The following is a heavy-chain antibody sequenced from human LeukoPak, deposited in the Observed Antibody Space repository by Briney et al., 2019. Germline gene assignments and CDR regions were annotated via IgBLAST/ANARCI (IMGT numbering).Heavy chain of an antibody. CDR1: GYTFINYG. CDR2: ISAENGNT. D-gene: IGHD1-14*01. CDR3: ARTKAPPDPWAWFGP. Sequence: ASVKVSCKASGYTFINYGISWVRQAPGQGLEWMGGISAENGNTGYVENLQGRVTMTTDTSSSTVYMELRSLRPDDTAVYYCARTKAPPDPWAWFGPWGQGTLVTVSS. J-gene: IGHJ5*02. V-gene: IGHV1-18*01.